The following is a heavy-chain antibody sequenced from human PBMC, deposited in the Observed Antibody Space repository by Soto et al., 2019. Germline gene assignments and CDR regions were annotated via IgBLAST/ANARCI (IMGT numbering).Heavy chain of an antibody. V-gene: IGHV4-39*01. Sequence: PSETLSLTCTVSGGSISSSSYYWGWIRQPPGKGLEWIGSIYYSGSTYYNPSLKSRVTISVDTSKNQFSLKLSSVTAADTAVYYCARRGGAAAGTPLDYWGQGTLVTVSS. CDR2: IYYSGST. CDR3: ARRGGAAAGTPLDY. CDR1: GGSISSSSYY. J-gene: IGHJ4*02. D-gene: IGHD6-13*01.